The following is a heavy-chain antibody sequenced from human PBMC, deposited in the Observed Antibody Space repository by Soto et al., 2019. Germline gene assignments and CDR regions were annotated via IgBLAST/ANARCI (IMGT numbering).Heavy chain of an antibody. D-gene: IGHD3-10*01. V-gene: IGHV3-23*01. CDR3: AKHDGSGSYPYNWFDP. J-gene: IGHJ5*02. Sequence: PGGSLRLSCAASGFTFSSYAMSWVRQAPGKGLEWVSAISGSGGSTYYADSVKGRFTISRDNSKNTLYLQMNSLRAEGTAVYYCAKHDGSGSYPYNWFDPWGQGTLVTVSS. CDR1: GFTFSSYA. CDR2: ISGSGGST.